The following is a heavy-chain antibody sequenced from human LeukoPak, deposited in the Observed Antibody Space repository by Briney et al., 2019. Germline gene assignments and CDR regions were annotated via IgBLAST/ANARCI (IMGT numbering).Heavy chain of an antibody. CDR2: IYYSGST. CDR3: ARVGVWLGRYFDY. CDR1: GGSISSYY. D-gene: IGHD5-12*01. Sequence: SGTLSLTCTVSGGSISSYYWSWIRQPPGKGLEWIGYIYYSGSTNYNPSLKSRVTISVDTSKNQFSLKLSSVAAADTAVYYCARVGVWLGRYFDYWGQGTLVTVSS. V-gene: IGHV4-59*01. J-gene: IGHJ4*02.